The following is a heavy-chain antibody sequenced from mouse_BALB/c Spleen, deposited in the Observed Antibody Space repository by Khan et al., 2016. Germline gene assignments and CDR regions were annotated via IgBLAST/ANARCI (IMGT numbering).Heavy chain of an antibody. V-gene: IGHV3-8*02. D-gene: IGHD2-3*01. CDR2: ISYSGST. CDR1: DYSITSGY. Sequence: EVQLQESGPSLVKPSQTLSLTCSVTDYSITSGYWNWVRQFPGNTLEYLGYISYSGSTYYNPSLKNRVSITRDTSKNQFYLQLNSVTTEDTATYYCATGDDVDGDDYAMDYWGQGTSVTVSS. J-gene: IGHJ4*01. CDR3: ATGDDVDGDDYAMDY.